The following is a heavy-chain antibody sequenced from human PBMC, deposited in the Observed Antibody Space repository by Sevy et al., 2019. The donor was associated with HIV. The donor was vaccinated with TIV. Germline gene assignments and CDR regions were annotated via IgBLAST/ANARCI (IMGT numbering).Heavy chain of an antibody. J-gene: IGHJ3*02. CDR1: GFTFSSYA. CDR2: ISYDGSNK. Sequence: RGSLRLSCAASGFTFSSYAMHWVRQAPGKGLEWVAVISYDGSNKYYADSVKDRFTISRDNSKNTLYLQMNSLRAEDTAVYYCARDPAALRLGGNAANAAFDIWGQGTMVTVSS. V-gene: IGHV3-30-3*01. D-gene: IGHD1-1*01. CDR3: ARDPAALRLGGNAANAAFDI.